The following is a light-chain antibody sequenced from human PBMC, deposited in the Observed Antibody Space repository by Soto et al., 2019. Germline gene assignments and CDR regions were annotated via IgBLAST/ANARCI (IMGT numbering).Light chain of an antibody. CDR2: KAS. CDR3: QQYNSQWT. J-gene: IGKJ1*01. CDR1: QSISSW. V-gene: IGKV1-5*03. Sequence: DIQMTQSPSTLSASVGDRVTITCRASQSISSWLAWYQQKPGKAPKLLIYKASSLESGVPSRFSGCGSGTEFTLTSSSLQPDDVATYYCQQYNSQWTFGQGTKVEIK.